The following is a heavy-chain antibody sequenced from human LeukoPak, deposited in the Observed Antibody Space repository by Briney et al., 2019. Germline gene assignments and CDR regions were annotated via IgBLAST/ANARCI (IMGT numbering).Heavy chain of an antibody. Sequence: ASVKVSCKASGYTFTGYYMHWVRQAPGQGLEWMGWINPNSGGTNYAQKFQGRVTMTRDTSISTAYMELSRLRSEGTAMYYCARLGPARQIISNDYWGQGTLVTVSS. CDR1: GYTFTGYY. CDR2: INPNSGGT. D-gene: IGHD6-6*01. CDR3: ARLGPARQIISNDY. J-gene: IGHJ4*02. V-gene: IGHV1-2*02.